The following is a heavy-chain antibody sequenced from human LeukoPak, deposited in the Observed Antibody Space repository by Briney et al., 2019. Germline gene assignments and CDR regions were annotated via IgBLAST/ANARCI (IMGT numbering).Heavy chain of an antibody. CDR3: ARDDYYGSGSLTLDY. V-gene: IGHV4-39*07. Sequence: SETLSLTCTVSNGSISSSSYYWGWIRQPPGKGLEWIGSIYYSGSTYYNPSLKSRVTISVDTSNNQFSLRLTSVTAADTAMYYCARDDYYGSGSLTLDYWGQGTTVTVSS. CDR2: IYYSGST. D-gene: IGHD3-10*01. J-gene: IGHJ4*03. CDR1: NGSISSSSYY.